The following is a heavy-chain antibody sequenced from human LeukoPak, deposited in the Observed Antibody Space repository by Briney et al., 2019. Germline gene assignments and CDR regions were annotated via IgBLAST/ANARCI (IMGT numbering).Heavy chain of an antibody. V-gene: IGHV4-38-2*01. D-gene: IGHD6-25*01. CDR1: GYSITSGYY. CDR2: IFHSGTT. CDR3: ARSPGSASFDP. Sequence: PSETLSLTCAVSGYSITSGYYWVWIRQPPGKGLEWVGDIFHSGTTNYNPSLKSRLATSADSSKNHFSLSLRSVTAADTAVYYCARSPGSASFDPWGQGTLVTVSS. J-gene: IGHJ5*02.